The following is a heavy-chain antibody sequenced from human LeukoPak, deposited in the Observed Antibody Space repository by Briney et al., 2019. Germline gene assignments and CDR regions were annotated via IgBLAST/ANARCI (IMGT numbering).Heavy chain of an antibody. CDR1: GGSISGYY. CDR3: ARGFSGSGSYRIGSAYYYYYMDV. V-gene: IGHV4-59*01. CDR2: IHYSGST. D-gene: IGHD3-10*01. Sequence: PSETLSLTCTVSGGSISGYYWSWIRQPPGKGLEWIGYIHYSGSTNYNPSLKSRVTISVDTSKNQFSLKLSSVTAADTAVYYCARGFSGSGSYRIGSAYYYYYMDVWGKGTTVTVSS. J-gene: IGHJ6*03.